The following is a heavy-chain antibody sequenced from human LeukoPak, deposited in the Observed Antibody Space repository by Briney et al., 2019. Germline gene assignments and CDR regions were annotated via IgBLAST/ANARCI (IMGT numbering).Heavy chain of an antibody. V-gene: IGHV3-53*01. CDR2: MYSDNNI. CDR1: GFVISSNY. Sequence: GGSLRLSCAASGFVISSNYLAWVRQAPGEGLEWVSFMYSDNNIYYADSVKGRFTISRDNSKNTFYLQMNSLRVEDTAIYYCARGILGLIPIDYWGQGTLVTVSS. J-gene: IGHJ4*02. D-gene: IGHD1-26*01. CDR3: ARGILGLIPIDY.